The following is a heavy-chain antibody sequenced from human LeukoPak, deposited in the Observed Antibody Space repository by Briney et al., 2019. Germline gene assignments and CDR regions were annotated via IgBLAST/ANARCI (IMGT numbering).Heavy chain of an antibody. Sequence: GASVKVSCKASGGTFSSYAISWVRQAPGQGLEWMGGIIPIFGTANYAQKFQGRVTITADESTSTAYMELSSLRSEDTAVYYCARDYPSYGSGSYHGMGVWGQGTTVTVSS. V-gene: IGHV1-69*13. CDR3: ARDYPSYGSGSYHGMGV. CDR1: GGTFSSYA. D-gene: IGHD3-10*01. CDR2: IIPIFGTA. J-gene: IGHJ6*02.